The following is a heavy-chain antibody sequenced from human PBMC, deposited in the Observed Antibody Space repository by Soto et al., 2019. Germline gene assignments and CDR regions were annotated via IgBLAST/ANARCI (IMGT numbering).Heavy chain of an antibody. Sequence: GASVKVSCKASGGTFSSYAISWVRQAPGQGLEWMGGIIPIFGTANYAQKFQGRVTITADESTSTAYMELSSLRSEDTAVYYCARDAVPHYNKGFFSGGSCYENWFDPWGQGTLVTVSS. CDR1: GGTFSSYA. CDR2: IIPIFGTA. D-gene: IGHD2-15*01. V-gene: IGHV1-69*13. CDR3: ARDAVPHYNKGFFSGGSCYENWFDP. J-gene: IGHJ5*02.